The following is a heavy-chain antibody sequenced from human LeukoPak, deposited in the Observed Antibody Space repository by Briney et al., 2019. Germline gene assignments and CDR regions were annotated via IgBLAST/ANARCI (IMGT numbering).Heavy chain of an antibody. CDR1: GFTFSSYS. D-gene: IGHD3-10*01. Sequence: PGGSLRLSCAASGFTFSSYSMNWVRQAPGKGLEWVSYISSSSSTIYYADSVKGRFTISRDNSKNTLYLQMNTLRAEDTAVYYCAREGYPHGEGCFDSWGQGTLVTVSS. CDR3: AREGYPHGEGCFDS. CDR2: ISSSSSTI. V-gene: IGHV3-48*01. J-gene: IGHJ4*02.